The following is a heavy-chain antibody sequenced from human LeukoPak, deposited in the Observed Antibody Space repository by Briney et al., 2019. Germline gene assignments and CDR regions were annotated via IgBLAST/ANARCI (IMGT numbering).Heavy chain of an antibody. CDR2: ISYSGSFI. V-gene: IGHV3-21*01. J-gene: IGHJ6*02. CDR1: GFTFSSYS. Sequence: KPGGSLRLSCAASGFTFSSYSMNWVRQAPGKGLEWVTSISYSGSFIYFADSVKGRFTISRDNGKNSLYLEMNSLKVEDTAVYYCATLGGYESGSYLYHYGMDVWGQGTTVIVSS. D-gene: IGHD3-10*01. CDR3: ATLGGYESGSYLYHYGMDV.